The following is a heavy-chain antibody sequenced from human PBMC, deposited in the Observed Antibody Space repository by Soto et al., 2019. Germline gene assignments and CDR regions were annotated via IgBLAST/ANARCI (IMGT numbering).Heavy chain of an antibody. Sequence: ASVKVSCKASGYTFTSYAMHWVRQAPGQRLEWMGWINAGNGNTKYSQKFQGRVTITRDTSASTAYMELSSLRSEDTAVYYCARVFYCSGGSCYLYFDYWGQGTLVTVSS. J-gene: IGHJ4*02. CDR2: INAGNGNT. D-gene: IGHD2-15*01. CDR1: GYTFTSYA. V-gene: IGHV1-3*01. CDR3: ARVFYCSGGSCYLYFDY.